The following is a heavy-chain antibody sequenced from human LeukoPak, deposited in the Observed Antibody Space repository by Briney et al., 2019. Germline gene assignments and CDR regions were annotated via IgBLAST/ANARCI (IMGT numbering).Heavy chain of an antibody. V-gene: IGHV3-23*01. CDR2: ISGSGST. D-gene: IGHD4-17*01. Sequence: PGGCLRLSCEASEFTFSDYGMSWVRQAPGKGPEWVASISGSGSTQYADSVQGRFAISRDNSKSTLYLQMNSLRVEDTAIYFCARDPNGDYIGTFDMWGRGTMVSVS. J-gene: IGHJ3*02. CDR3: ARDPNGDYIGTFDM. CDR1: EFTFSDYG.